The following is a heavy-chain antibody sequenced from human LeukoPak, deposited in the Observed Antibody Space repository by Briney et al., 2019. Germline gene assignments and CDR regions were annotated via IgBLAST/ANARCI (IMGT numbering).Heavy chain of an antibody. D-gene: IGHD3-3*01. CDR2: IYYSGST. V-gene: IGHV4-30-4*08. CDR1: GGSISSGDYY. Sequence: SETLSLTCTVSGGSISSGDYYWSWIRQPPGTGLEWIGYIYYSGSTYYNPSLKSRVTISVDTSKNQFSLKLSSVTAADTAVYYCAREFRIFGVTKTSRGNWGQGTLVTVSS. J-gene: IGHJ4*02. CDR3: AREFRIFGVTKTSRGN.